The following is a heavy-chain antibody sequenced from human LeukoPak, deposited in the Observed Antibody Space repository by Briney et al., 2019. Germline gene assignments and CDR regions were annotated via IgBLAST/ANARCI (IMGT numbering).Heavy chain of an antibody. CDR3: ARPYGRLAMITVMDV. Sequence: PGGSLRLSCGTSGFTLSDHWMHWVRQAPGKRREWVANINQAGCEIYYLDSVKGRFPISRDSANNSLFLEMSSLRAADRAVYYWARPYGRLAMITVMDVWGKGTTVSVAS. CDR2: INQAGCEI. CDR1: GFTLSDHW. V-gene: IGHV3-7*01. D-gene: IGHD3-10*01. J-gene: IGHJ6*03.